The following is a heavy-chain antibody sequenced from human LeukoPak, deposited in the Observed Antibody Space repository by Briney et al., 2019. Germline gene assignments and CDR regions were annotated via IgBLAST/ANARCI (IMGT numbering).Heavy chain of an antibody. CDR3: ARDGDGDYPIDY. Sequence: GSLRLSCAASGFSFSQYYMTWIRQAPGKGLEWVPHISSSSTYTNYADSVKGRFTISRDNAKNSLHLQMNSLRVEDTAVYYCARDGDGDYPIDYWGQGTLVTVSS. D-gene: IGHD4-17*01. J-gene: IGHJ4*02. CDR2: ISSSSTYT. CDR1: GFSFSQYY. V-gene: IGHV3-11*06.